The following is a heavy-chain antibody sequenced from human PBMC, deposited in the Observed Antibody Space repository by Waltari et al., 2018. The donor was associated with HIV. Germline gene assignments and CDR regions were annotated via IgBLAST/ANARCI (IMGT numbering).Heavy chain of an antibody. J-gene: IGHJ4*02. CDR3: ARASVVATIPYYFDY. CDR1: GYSISSGYY. Sequence: QVQLQESGPGLVKPSETLSLTCTVSGYSISSGYYWGWIRQPPGKGLEWIGSIYHSGSTYYNPSLKSRVTISVDTSKNQFSLKLSSVTAADTAVYYCARASVVATIPYYFDYWGQGTLVTVSS. CDR2: IYHSGST. D-gene: IGHD5-12*01. V-gene: IGHV4-38-2*02.